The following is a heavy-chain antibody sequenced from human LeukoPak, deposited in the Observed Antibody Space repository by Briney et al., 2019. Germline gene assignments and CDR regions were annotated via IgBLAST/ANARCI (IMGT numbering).Heavy chain of an antibody. CDR3: AREPTSGREPTSGRPLDY. D-gene: IGHD5-12*01. CDR2: IYSSGSN. Sequence: SETLSLTCTVSGGSISGYFWSWIRQPAGKGLEWIGRIYSSGSNNYNPSLKSRVTMSLDTSKNHLSLNLSSVTAADTAVYHCAREPTSGREPTSGRPLDYWGQGTLVTVSS. J-gene: IGHJ4*02. CDR1: GGSISGYF. V-gene: IGHV4-4*07.